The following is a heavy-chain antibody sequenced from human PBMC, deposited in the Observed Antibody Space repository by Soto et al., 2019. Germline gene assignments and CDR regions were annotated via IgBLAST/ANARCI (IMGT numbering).Heavy chain of an antibody. CDR2: MSGSGAKT. CDR3: AKDRGSGNYGVLKDFEY. D-gene: IGHD1-26*01. J-gene: IGHJ4*02. CDR1: GFTFAGYA. Sequence: EVQLLESGGGLVQPGGSLRLSCESSGFTFAGYAINWVRQAPGKGLEWVSAMSGSGAKTFYADSVKGRFTISRDNSKKTVYLQMKSLRGDDTAIYFCAKDRGSGNYGVLKDFEYWGQGTLVTVSS. V-gene: IGHV3-23*01.